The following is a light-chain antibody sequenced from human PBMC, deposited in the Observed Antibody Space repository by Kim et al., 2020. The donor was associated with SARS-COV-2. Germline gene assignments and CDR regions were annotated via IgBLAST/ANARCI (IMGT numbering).Light chain of an antibody. Sequence: GQKVSISCSGSSYNMGNNYVSWYQPLPGTAPKRLIYDNNKRPAGSPDRFSGSKSGTSATVGITGLQTGDEADYYCGTWDSSLSAYVFGTGTKVTVL. CDR1: SYNMGNNY. CDR2: DNN. CDR3: GTWDSSLSAYV. J-gene: IGLJ1*01. V-gene: IGLV1-51*01.